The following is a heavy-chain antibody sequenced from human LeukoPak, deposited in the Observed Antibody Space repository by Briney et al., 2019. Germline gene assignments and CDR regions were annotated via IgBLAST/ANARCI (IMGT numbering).Heavy chain of an antibody. V-gene: IGHV1-18*01. D-gene: IGHD2-15*01. Sequence: GASVKVSCKASGYTFTSYGISWVRQAPGQGLEWMGWISAYNGNTNYAQKLQGRVTMTTDTSTSTAYMELRSLRSEDTAVYYCARARIRGGSCYSCYYYMDVWGKGTTVTVSS. CDR2: ISAYNGNT. CDR3: ARARIRGGSCYSCYYYMDV. J-gene: IGHJ6*03. CDR1: GYTFTSYG.